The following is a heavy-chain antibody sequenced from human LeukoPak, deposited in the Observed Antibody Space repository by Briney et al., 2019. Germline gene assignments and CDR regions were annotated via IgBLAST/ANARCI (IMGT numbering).Heavy chain of an antibody. CDR1: GGTFSSYA. CDR2: IIPIFGTA. CDR3: ARPSITIFGVDPGAFDI. D-gene: IGHD3-3*01. J-gene: IGHJ3*02. Sequence: VKVSCKASGGTFSSYAISWVRQAPGQGLEWMGRIIPIFGTANYAQKFQGRVTITTDESTSTAYMELRSLRSEDTAVYYCARPSITIFGVDPGAFDIWGQGTMVTVSS. V-gene: IGHV1-69*05.